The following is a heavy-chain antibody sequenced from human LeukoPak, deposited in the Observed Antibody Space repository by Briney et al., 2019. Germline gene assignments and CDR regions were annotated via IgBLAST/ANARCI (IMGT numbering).Heavy chain of an antibody. D-gene: IGHD5-24*01. Sequence: SETLSLTCSVSTGAIRTYLWSWVRQPPGKGLEWITYIYYSGRTNYNPSLKSRVTISVDTSKNQFSLKLNSMTAADTAVYYCARTTPNGSLDYWGQGTLVTVSS. CDR3: ARTTPNGSLDY. V-gene: IGHV4-59*01. CDR2: IYYSGRT. CDR1: TGAIRTYL. J-gene: IGHJ4*02.